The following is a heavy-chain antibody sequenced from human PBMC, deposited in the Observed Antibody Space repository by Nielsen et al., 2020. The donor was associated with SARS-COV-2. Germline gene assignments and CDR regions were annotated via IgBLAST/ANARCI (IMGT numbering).Heavy chain of an antibody. Sequence: GESLKISCAASGFTFSSYGMHWVRQAPGKGLEWVAVISYDGSNKYYADSVKGRFTISRDNSKNTLYLQMNSLRAEDTAVYYCAKDTYSSGWYRISYYYYYYGMDVWGQGTTVTVSS. CDR1: GFTFSSYG. V-gene: IGHV3-30*18. CDR2: ISYDGSNK. CDR3: AKDTYSSGWYRISYYYYYYGMDV. J-gene: IGHJ6*02. D-gene: IGHD6-19*01.